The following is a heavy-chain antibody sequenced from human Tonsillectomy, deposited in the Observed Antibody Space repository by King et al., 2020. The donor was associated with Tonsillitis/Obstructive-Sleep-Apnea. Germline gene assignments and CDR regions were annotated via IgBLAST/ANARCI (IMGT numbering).Heavy chain of an antibody. V-gene: IGHV4-59*01. J-gene: IGHJ6*02. CDR3: ERGILEPRPYYYYGMDV. D-gene: IGHD1-1*01. CDR2: IYYSRST. CDR1: GGSISSYY. Sequence: QLQESGPGLVKPSETLSLTCTVSGGSISSYYWSWIRQPPGKGLEWIGYIYYSRSTNYNPSLKSRITIAVDTSKNQFSLKLSSVTAADTTVYYCERGILEPRPYYYYGMDVSGQGTTVTVSS.